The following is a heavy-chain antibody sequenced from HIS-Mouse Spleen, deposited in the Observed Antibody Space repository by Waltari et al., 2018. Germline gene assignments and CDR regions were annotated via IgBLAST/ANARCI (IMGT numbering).Heavy chain of an antibody. J-gene: IGHJ4*02. V-gene: IGHV3-30*18. CDR1: GFTFSSYG. Sequence: QVPLVESGGGVVQPGRSLRLPCAASGFTFSSYGMNWVRQGPGKGLEWVAVISYDGSNKYYADSVKGRFTISRDNSKNTLYLQMNSLRAEDTAVYYCAKDKHHAFDYWGQGTLVTVSS. CDR3: AKDKHHAFDY. CDR2: ISYDGSNK.